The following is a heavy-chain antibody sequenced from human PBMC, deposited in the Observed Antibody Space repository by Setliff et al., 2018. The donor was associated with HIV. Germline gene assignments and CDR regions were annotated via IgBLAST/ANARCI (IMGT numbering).Heavy chain of an antibody. CDR1: GYTFSDYY. Sequence: GASVKVSCKASGYTFSDYYLHWVRQAPGQGLEWLGWVNPNSDDAIYAQNFQGRVTMTRDTSINAAYMELRGLRSDDTAVYYCARNFGLSPSGKYYYYYGMDIWGQGTTVTVSS. CDR3: ARNFGLSPSGKYYYYYGMDI. D-gene: IGHD3-10*01. V-gene: IGHV1-2*02. J-gene: IGHJ6*02. CDR2: VNPNSDDA.